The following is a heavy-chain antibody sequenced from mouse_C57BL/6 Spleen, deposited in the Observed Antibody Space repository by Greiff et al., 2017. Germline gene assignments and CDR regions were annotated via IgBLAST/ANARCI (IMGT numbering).Heavy chain of an antibody. J-gene: IGHJ4*01. D-gene: IGHD1-1*01. CDR2: IYPGDGDT. CDR1: GYAFSSSW. Sequence: QVQLQQSGPELVKPGASVKISCKASGYAFSSSWMNWVKQRPGKGLEWIGRIYPGDGDTNYNGKFKGKATLTADKSSSTAYMQLSSLTSEDSAVYFCARDYITTVVAEAMDYWGQGTSVTVSS. V-gene: IGHV1-82*01. CDR3: ARDYITTVVAEAMDY.